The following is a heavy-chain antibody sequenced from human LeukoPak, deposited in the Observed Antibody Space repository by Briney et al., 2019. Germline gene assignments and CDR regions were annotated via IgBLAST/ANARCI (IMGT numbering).Heavy chain of an antibody. J-gene: IGHJ4*02. D-gene: IGHD1-26*01. V-gene: IGHV4-4*07. CDR3: ARGVGARSLYYFDY. CDR2: IYTSGST. Sequence: SETLSLTCTVSGGSISSYYWSWIRQPAGKGLEWIVRIYTSGSTNYNPSLKSRVTMSVDTSKNQFSLKLGSVTAADTAVYYCARGVGARSLYYFDYWGQGTLVTVSS. CDR1: GGSISSYY.